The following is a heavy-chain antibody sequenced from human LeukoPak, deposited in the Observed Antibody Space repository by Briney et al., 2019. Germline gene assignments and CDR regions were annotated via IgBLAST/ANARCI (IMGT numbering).Heavy chain of an antibody. J-gene: IGHJ4*02. CDR1: GGSFSGYY. D-gene: IGHD5-18*01. Sequence: SETLSLTCAVYGGSFSGYYWSWIRQPPGKGLEWIGEINHSGSTNYNPSLKSRVTISVDTSKNQFSLKLSSVTDADTAVYYCARGYSYGFAYGYWGQGTLVTVSS. V-gene: IGHV4-34*01. CDR2: INHSGST. CDR3: ARGYSYGFAYGY.